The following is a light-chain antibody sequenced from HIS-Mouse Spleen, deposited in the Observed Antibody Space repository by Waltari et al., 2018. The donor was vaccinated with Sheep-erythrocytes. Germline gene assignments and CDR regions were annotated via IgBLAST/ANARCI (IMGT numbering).Light chain of an antibody. Sequence: EIVLTQSPGTLSLSPGERATLSCRASQSVSSSYLAWYQQKPGQAPRLLIYGASSRATCIPDRVSGSGSGTDFTLTISRLEPEDFAVYYCQQYGSSRQQTFTFGPGTKVDIK. V-gene: IGKV3-20*01. CDR1: QSVSSSY. CDR2: GAS. J-gene: IGKJ3*01. CDR3: QQYGSSRQQTFT.